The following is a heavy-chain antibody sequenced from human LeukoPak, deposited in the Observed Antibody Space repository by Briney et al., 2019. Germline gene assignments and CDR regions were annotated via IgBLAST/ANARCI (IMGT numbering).Heavy chain of an antibody. CDR1: GYTFTSYA. CDR3: ARYGSGSYYTSSLDY. V-gene: IGHV7-4-1*02. Sequence: ASVKVSCKASGYTFTSYAMNWVRQAPGQGLEWMGWINTNTGNPTYAQGFTGRFVLSLDTSVSTAYLQISSLKAEDTAVYYCARYGSGSYYTSSLDYWGQGTLVTVSS. J-gene: IGHJ4*02. D-gene: IGHD3-10*01. CDR2: INTNTGNP.